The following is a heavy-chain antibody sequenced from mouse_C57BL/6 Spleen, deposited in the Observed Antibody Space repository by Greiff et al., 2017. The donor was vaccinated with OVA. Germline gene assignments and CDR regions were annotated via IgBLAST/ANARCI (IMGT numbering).Heavy chain of an antibody. CDR1: GYAFSSYW. V-gene: IGHV1-80*01. CDR3: ARPLGPWYFDV. Sequence: QVHVKQSGAELVKPGASVKISCKASGYAFSSYWMNWVKQRPGKGLEWIGQIYPGDGDTNYNGKFKGKATLTADKSSSTAYMQLSSLTSEDSAVYFCARPLGPWYFDVWGTGTTVTVSS. D-gene: IGHD4-1*01. CDR2: IYPGDGDT. J-gene: IGHJ1*03.